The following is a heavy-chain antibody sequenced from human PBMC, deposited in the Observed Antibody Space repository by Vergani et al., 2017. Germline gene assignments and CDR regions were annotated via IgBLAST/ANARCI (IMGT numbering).Heavy chain of an antibody. J-gene: IGHJ6*03. V-gene: IGHV4-59*01. D-gene: IGHD4-17*01. CDR2: IYYSGST. CDR3: ARVWAVNYYYYYMDV. CDR1: GGSISSYY. Sequence: QVQLQESGPGLVKPSETLSLTCTVSGGSISSYYWSWIRQPPGKGLEWIGYIYYSGSTNYNPSLKSRVTISVDTSKNQFSLKLSSVTAADTAVYYCARVWAVNYYYYYMDVGGKGTTVTVSS.